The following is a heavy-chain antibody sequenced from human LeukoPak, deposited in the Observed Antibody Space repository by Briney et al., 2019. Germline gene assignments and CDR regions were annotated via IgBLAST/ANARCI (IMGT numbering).Heavy chain of an antibody. Sequence: GRSLRLSCAASGFTFSSYVMHWVRQAPGKGLEWVAIISYDGSNEYYADSVKGRFTISRDNSKNTLYLQMNSLRAEDTAVYYCAKGSVAGTFWGSIMDVWGKGTTVTVSS. CDR2: ISYDGSNE. V-gene: IGHV3-30*04. CDR1: GFTFSSYV. CDR3: AKGSVAGTFWGSIMDV. D-gene: IGHD6-19*01. J-gene: IGHJ6*03.